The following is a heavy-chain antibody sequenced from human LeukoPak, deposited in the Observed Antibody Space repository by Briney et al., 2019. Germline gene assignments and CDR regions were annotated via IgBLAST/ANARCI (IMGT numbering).Heavy chain of an antibody. D-gene: IGHD6-6*01. CDR2: ISSSSAGT. CDR1: RFTFSSYV. Sequence: GGSLRLSCAASRFTFSSYVISWVRQAPGKGLEWVSAISSSSAGTYYADSVKGRFTVSRDNAINTLYLQMNSLRVEDTAVYYCAKGSSSSRPYYFDSWGQGTLVTVSS. CDR3: AKGSSSSRPYYFDS. V-gene: IGHV3-23*01. J-gene: IGHJ4*02.